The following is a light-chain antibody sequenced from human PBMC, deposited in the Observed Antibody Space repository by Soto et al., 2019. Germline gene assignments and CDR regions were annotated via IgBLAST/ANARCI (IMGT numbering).Light chain of an antibody. Sequence: QSVLTQPASVSLSPGQSITMSCTGTSSDIGGYDYVSWYQQRPGKAPKLMIYEVRYRPSGVSNRFSGSKSGNTASLTISGLQAEDEAVYYCCSYTRTSNHYFFGSGTKVTVL. J-gene: IGLJ1*01. CDR3: CSYTRTSNHYF. V-gene: IGLV2-14*01. CDR1: SSDIGGYDY. CDR2: EVR.